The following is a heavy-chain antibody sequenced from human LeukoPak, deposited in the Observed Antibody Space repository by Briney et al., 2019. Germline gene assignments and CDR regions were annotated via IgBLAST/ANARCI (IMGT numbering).Heavy chain of an antibody. V-gene: IGHV3-53*01. CDR3: ARDRGSGSYYPGDY. J-gene: IGHJ4*02. D-gene: IGHD3-10*01. CDR2: IYSGGST. Sequence: GGSLRLSCAASGFTVSSNYMSWVRQAPGKGLEWVSVIYSGGSTYYADSVKGRFTISRDNSKNTLYLQMNSLRAEDTAVYYCARDRGSGSYYPGDYWGQGTLVTVSS. CDR1: GFTVSSNY.